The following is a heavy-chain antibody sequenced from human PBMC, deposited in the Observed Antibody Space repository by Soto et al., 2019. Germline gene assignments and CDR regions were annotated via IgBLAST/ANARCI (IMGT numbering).Heavy chain of an antibody. CDR3: AKSPPYSGYAIPNGHPGY. D-gene: IGHD5-12*01. CDR1: GFTFSSYA. Sequence: GGSLRLSCAASGFTFSSYAMSWVRQAPGKGLEWVSAISGSGGSTYYADSVKGRFTISRDNSKNTLYLQMNSLRAEDTAVYYCAKSPPYSGYAIPNGHPGYWGQGTLVTVSS. J-gene: IGHJ4*02. CDR2: ISGSGGST. V-gene: IGHV3-23*01.